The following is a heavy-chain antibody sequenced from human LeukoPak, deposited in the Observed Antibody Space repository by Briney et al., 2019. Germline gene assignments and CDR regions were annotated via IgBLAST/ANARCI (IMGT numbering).Heavy chain of an antibody. CDR1: GFTFSSYA. CDR3: ARVLYGDYVDY. V-gene: IGHV4-39*07. Sequence: GSLRLSCAASGFTFSSYAMSWIRQPPEKGLEWIGSIYYSGSTYYNPSLKSRVTISVDTSKNQFSLKLSSVTAADTAVYYCARVLYGDYVDYWGQGTLVTVSS. J-gene: IGHJ4*02. D-gene: IGHD4-17*01. CDR2: IYYSGST.